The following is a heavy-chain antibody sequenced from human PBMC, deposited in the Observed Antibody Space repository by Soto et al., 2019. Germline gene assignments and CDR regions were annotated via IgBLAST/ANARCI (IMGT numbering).Heavy chain of an antibody. CDR3: ARGATAMVPYFDY. CDR1: GYTFTGYY. D-gene: IGHD5-18*01. J-gene: IGHJ4*02. V-gene: IGHV1-2*04. CDR2: INPNSGGT. Sequence: ASVKVSCKASGYTFTGYYMHWVRQAPGQGLEWMGWINPNSGGTNYAQKFQGWVTMTRDTSISPAYMELSRLRSDDTAVYYCARGATAMVPYFDYWGQGTLVTVSS.